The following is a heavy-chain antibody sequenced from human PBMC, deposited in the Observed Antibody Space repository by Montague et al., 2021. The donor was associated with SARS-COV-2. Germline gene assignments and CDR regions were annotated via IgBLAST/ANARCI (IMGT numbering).Heavy chain of an antibody. CDR1: GGSFSGYY. V-gene: IGHV4-59*01. J-gene: IGHJ6*02. Sequence: SETLSLTCAVYGGSFSGYYWSWIRQPPGKGLEWIGYISSSGSTNYNPSLKSRVTISVDTSKIQFSLRLSSVTSADTAVYYCARDNPSSRRLPMTKGDYYYGMDVWGQGTTVTVSS. CDR3: ARDNPSSRRLPMTKGDYYYGMDV. D-gene: IGHD2/OR15-2a*01. CDR2: ISSSGST.